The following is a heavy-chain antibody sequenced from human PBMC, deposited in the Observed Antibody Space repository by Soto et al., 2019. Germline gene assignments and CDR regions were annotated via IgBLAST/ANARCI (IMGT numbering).Heavy chain of an antibody. V-gene: IGHV3-21*01. CDR3: ARDGSRFRQHCSGGRCYKGYYGMDV. D-gene: IGHD2-15*01. Sequence: NPGGSLRLSCAASGFTFSSYSMNWVRQAPGKGLEWVSSISSSSSYIYYADSVKGRFTISRDNAKNSLYLQMNSLRAEDTAVYYCARDGSRFRQHCSGGRCYKGYYGMDVWGQGTTVTVSS. CDR1: GFTFSSYS. CDR2: ISSSSSYI. J-gene: IGHJ6*02.